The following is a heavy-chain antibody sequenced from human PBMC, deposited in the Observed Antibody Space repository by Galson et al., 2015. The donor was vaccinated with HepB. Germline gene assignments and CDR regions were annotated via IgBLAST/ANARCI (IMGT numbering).Heavy chain of an antibody. CDR3: ARAILSLRIAVAGPVYGMDV. Sequence: PRLSCAASGFTVSSNYMSWVRQAPGKGLEWVSVIYSGGSTYYADSVKGRFTISRDNSKNTLYLQMNSLRAEDTAVYYCARAILSLRIAVAGPVYGMDVWGQGTTVTVSS. CDR2: IYSGGST. CDR1: GFTVSSNY. J-gene: IGHJ6*02. V-gene: IGHV3-66*01. D-gene: IGHD6-19*01.